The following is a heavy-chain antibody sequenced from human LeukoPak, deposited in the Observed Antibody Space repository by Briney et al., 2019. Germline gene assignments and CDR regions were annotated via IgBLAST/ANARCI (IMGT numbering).Heavy chain of an antibody. Sequence: ASVKVSCKASGYTFTGCYMHWVRQAPGQGLEWMGWINPNSGGTNYAQKFQGRVTMTRDTSISTAYMELSRLRSDDTAVYYCARTCSSTSCYSHNWFDPWGQGTLVTVSS. V-gene: IGHV1-2*02. CDR2: INPNSGGT. J-gene: IGHJ5*02. CDR3: ARTCSSTSCYSHNWFDP. CDR1: GYTFTGCY. D-gene: IGHD2-2*02.